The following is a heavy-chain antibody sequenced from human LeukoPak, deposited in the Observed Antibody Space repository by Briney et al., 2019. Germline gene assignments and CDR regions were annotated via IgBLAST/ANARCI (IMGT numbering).Heavy chain of an antibody. Sequence: PGGSLRLSCAASGFTFSSYGMHWVRQAPGKGLDWVAFIRHDGSNKYYADSLKGRFTISRDNSKNTLYLQMSSLRAEDTAVYYCAKDLTGHVNWYWRFDLWGQGTLVTVPS. D-gene: IGHD1-20*01. V-gene: IGHV3-30*02. CDR2: IRHDGSNK. J-gene: IGHJ4*02. CDR3: AKDLTGHVNWYWRFDL. CDR1: GFTFSSYG.